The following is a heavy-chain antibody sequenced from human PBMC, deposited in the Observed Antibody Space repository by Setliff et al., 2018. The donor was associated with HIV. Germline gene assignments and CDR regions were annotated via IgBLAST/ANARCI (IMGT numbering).Heavy chain of an antibody. Sequence: GASVKVSWKASGYTFTDYGVFWVRQAPGQGLEWRGWISAYNGNTNYAQKFQGRVSMTTDTSTSTAYMELRTLRSDDTAVYYCERDSSDNFWSAYYNIGGGASDIWGKGTMVTVSS. D-gene: IGHD3-3*01. J-gene: IGHJ3*02. V-gene: IGHV1-18*01. CDR3: ERDSSDNFWSAYYNIGGGASDI. CDR2: ISAYNGNT. CDR1: GYTFTDYG.